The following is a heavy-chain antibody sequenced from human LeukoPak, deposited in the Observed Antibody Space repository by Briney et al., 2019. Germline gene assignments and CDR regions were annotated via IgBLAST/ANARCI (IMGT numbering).Heavy chain of an antibody. Sequence: GSLRLSCAASGFTFSSYGTHWVRQAPGKGLEWVAVISYDGSNKYYADSVKGRFTISRDNSKNTLYLQMNSLRAEDTAVYYCAAGGDYYDSSGYPSYFDYWGQGTLVTVSS. J-gene: IGHJ4*02. CDR2: ISYDGSNK. D-gene: IGHD3-22*01. V-gene: IGHV3-30*03. CDR1: GFTFSSYG. CDR3: AAGGDYYDSSGYPSYFDY.